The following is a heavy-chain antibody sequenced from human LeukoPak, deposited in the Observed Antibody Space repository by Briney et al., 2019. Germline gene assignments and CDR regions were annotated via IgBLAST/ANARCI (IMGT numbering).Heavy chain of an antibody. Sequence: ASVKVSCKASGYTFTGYYMHWVRQAPGQGLEWMGWINPNSGGTNYAQKFQGRVTMTRDTSISTAYMELSRLRSDDTAVYYCASPSPSSSRTFHYYYGMDVWGQGTTVTVS. J-gene: IGHJ6*02. CDR1: GYTFTGYY. D-gene: IGHD6-13*01. CDR2: INPNSGGT. CDR3: ASPSPSSSRTFHYYYGMDV. V-gene: IGHV1-2*02.